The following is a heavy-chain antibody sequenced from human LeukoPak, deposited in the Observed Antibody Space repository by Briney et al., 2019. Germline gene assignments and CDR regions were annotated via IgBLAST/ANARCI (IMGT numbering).Heavy chain of an antibody. V-gene: IGHV3-15*01. J-gene: IGHJ4*02. CDR3: TTRQSVPAAPPDY. CDR1: GFTFSNAW. Sequence: GGSLRLSCAASGFTFSNAWMSWVRQAPGKGLEWVGRIKSKTDGGTTEYAAPVKGRFTISRDDSKNTLYLQMNSLKIEDTAVYYCTTRQSVPAAPPDYWGQGTLVTVSS. D-gene: IGHD2-2*01. CDR2: IKSKTDGGTT.